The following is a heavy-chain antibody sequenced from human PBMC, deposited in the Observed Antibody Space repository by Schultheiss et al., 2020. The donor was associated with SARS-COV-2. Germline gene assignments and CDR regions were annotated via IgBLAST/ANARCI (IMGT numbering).Heavy chain of an antibody. Sequence: ASVKVSCKASGYTFTGYYMHWVRQAPGQGLEWMGWINPNSGGTNYAQKFQGWVTMTRDTSINTAYMELRRLGSDDTAAYYCARGAIATYDTTFYGMDVWGQGTTVTVSS. CDR1: GYTFTGYY. CDR3: ARGAIATYDTTFYGMDV. J-gene: IGHJ6*02. D-gene: IGHD3-22*01. V-gene: IGHV1-2*04. CDR2: INPNSGGT.